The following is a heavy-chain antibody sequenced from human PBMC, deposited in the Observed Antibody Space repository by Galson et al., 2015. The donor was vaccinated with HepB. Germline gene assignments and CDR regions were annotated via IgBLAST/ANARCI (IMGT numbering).Heavy chain of an antibody. V-gene: IGHV5-51*01. CDR1: GYKFTSYW. CDR2: IYPGDSDT. J-gene: IGHJ4*02. D-gene: IGHD6-19*01. Sequence: QSGAEVKKPGESLKISCMGSGYKFTSYWIGWVRQMPGKGLEWMGIIYPGDSDTRYSPSFQGQVTISADKSISTAYLQWSSLKASDTAMYCCARPLREKAYSSGCYVWGQGTLVTVSS. CDR3: ARPLREKAYSSGCYV.